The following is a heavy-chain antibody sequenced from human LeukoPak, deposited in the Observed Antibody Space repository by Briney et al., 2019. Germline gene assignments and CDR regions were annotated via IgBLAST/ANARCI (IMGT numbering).Heavy chain of an antibody. CDR2: IYYSGST. CDR3: ARTVSGDELDY. CDR1: GGSISSSSYY. J-gene: IGHJ4*02. Sequence: PSETLSLTCTVSGGSISSSSYYWGWIRQPPGKGLEWIGSIYYSGSTYYNPSLKSRVTISVDTSKNQFSLKLSSVTAADTAVYYCARTVSGDELDYWGQGTLVTVSS. D-gene: IGHD7-27*01. V-gene: IGHV4-39*01.